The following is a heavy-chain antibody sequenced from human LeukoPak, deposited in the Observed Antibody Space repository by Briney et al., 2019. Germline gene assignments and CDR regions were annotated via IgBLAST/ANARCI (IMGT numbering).Heavy chain of an antibody. CDR1: GFSFSICP. J-gene: IGHJ6*03. Sequence: PGGSLRLPCVASGFSFSICPMHWVRQAPGKGLEWVAVISYDENSKYYADSVKGRFTISRDNSKSTLYLQMNSLRSEDTAVYYCARDPRPGYNSGYYSDYYYYYMDVWGKGATVTVSS. D-gene: IGHD6-19*01. CDR2: ISYDENSK. CDR3: ARDPRPGYNSGYYSDYYYYYMDV. V-gene: IGHV3-30*04.